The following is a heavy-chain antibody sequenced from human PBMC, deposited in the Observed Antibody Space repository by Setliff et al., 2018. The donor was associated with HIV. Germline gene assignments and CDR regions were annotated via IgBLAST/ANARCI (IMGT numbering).Heavy chain of an antibody. CDR3: ARHSSSGYLPYYFDY. CDR2: IFYTGST. J-gene: IGHJ4*02. Sequence: SETLSLTCTVSGGSFTSRSYYWGWIRQPPGKGLEWIGSIFYTGSTYYNPSLKGRVTVSVDTSINQFSLKLSSVTAADTSVYYCARHSSSGYLPYYFDYWGQGTLVTV. D-gene: IGHD3-3*01. V-gene: IGHV4-39*01. CDR1: GGSFTSRSYY.